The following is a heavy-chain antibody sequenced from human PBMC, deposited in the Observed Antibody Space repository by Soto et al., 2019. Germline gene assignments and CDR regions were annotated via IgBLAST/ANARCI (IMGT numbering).Heavy chain of an antibody. V-gene: IGHV1-18*01. J-gene: IGHJ4*02. Sequence: QVQLVQSGAEVKKPGASVKVSCKASGYTFNTYGITWVRQTPGQGLEWMGWISAYNGNTKYAQKLQGRVTMTTDTSTRTAYMELRTLGSDDTAVYYCAIEFIFDYWGPGTLVTVSS. CDR2: ISAYNGNT. CDR3: AIEFIFDY. CDR1: GYTFNTYG.